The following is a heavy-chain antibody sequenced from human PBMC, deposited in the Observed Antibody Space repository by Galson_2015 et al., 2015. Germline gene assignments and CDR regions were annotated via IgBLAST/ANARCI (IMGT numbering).Heavy chain of an antibody. CDR2: IGTTSTYI. Sequence: SLRLSCAASGFSFSLYSMGWVRQAPGKGLKWVSSIGTTSTYIYYADSVKGRFTISRDNAKNSLYLQMNSLRGEDTSIYFCARVSPSDSAFDPWGQGTLVSVSS. CDR3: ARVSPSDSAFDP. CDR1: GFSFSLYS. D-gene: IGHD6-6*01. V-gene: IGHV3-21*01. J-gene: IGHJ5*02.